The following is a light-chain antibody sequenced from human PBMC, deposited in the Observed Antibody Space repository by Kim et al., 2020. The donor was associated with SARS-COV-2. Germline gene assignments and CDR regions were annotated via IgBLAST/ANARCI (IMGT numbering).Light chain of an antibody. CDR1: NIGIKS. Sequence: APGKTARITCGGNNIGIKSVHWYQQKPGQAPVLVIYYDSDRPSGIPERFSGSNSGNTATLTISRVEAGDEADYYCQVWDSSSAHYVFGTGTKVTVL. CDR2: YDS. V-gene: IGLV3-21*04. J-gene: IGLJ1*01. CDR3: QVWDSSSAHYV.